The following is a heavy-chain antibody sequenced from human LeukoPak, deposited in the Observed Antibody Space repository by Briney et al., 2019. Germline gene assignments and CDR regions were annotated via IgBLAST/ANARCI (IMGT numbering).Heavy chain of an antibody. CDR1: GYTFTSYD. CDR3: ARGRSAQYYYDSSGYYH. CDR2: MNPNSGNT. Sequence: ASVTVSCKASGYTFTSYDINWVRQATGQGLEWMGWMNPNSGNTVYAQKFQGRVTMTRNTSISTAYMELSSLRSEDTAVYYCARGRSAQYYYDSSGYYHWGQGTLVTVSS. J-gene: IGHJ5*02. V-gene: IGHV1-8*01. D-gene: IGHD3-22*01.